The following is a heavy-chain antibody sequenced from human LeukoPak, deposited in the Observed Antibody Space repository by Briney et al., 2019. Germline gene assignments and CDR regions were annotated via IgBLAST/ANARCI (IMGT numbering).Heavy chain of an antibody. CDR2: IRWNSGSI. CDR3: AKDTTAAGFQFDY. D-gene: IGHD6-13*01. V-gene: IGHV3-9*01. Sequence: GGSLRLSCAASGFTFDDYAMHWVRQAPGKGLEWVSGIRWNSGSIGYADSVKGRFTISRDNAKNSLYLQMNSLRAEDTALYYCAKDTTAAGFQFDYWGQGTLVTVSS. J-gene: IGHJ4*02. CDR1: GFTFDDYA.